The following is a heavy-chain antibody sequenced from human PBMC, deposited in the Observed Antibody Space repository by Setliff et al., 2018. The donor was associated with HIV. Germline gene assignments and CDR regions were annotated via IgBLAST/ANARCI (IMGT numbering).Heavy chain of an antibody. CDR3: ARTRAPYFFDF. Sequence: SETLSLTCSVSGISINGYYWSWIRQSPRTRLEWIGYVSSIGNTNYNPSLKSRVTISVDTSKNQLSLQLNSVTAAGTAVYFCARTRAPYFFDFWGQGAQVTV. CDR2: VSSIGNT. V-gene: IGHV4-4*08. D-gene: IGHD1-26*01. J-gene: IGHJ4*02. CDR1: GISINGYY.